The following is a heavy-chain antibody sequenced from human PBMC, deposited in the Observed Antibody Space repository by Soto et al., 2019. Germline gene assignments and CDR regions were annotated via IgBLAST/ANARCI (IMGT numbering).Heavy chain of an antibody. Sequence: QVQLQVSGPGLVKPSETLSLTCIVSGGSVSNDAYYWSWIRQPPGKGLEWIGYIYHSGSTYYNPSLKSRVTISADTSANQFSLKVSSVTAADTAVYYCARLGIGWEFPFDYWGQGTLVNVSS. CDR1: GGSVSNDAYY. J-gene: IGHJ4*02. V-gene: IGHV4-61*08. CDR3: ARLGIGWEFPFDY. CDR2: IYHSGST. D-gene: IGHD1-26*01.